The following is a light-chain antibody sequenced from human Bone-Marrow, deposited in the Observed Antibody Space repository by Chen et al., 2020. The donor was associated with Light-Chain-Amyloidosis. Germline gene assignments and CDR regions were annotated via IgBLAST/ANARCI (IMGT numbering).Light chain of an antibody. J-gene: IGLJ3*02. V-gene: IGLV6-57*03. CDR3: QSYATNPWI. CDR2: END. Sequence: NFILTQDHSVSESPGKTVTISCTRSSGASATNYVQWYQQRPGSAPTTVIYENDLRPSGVPDRFSGSIDTASNSASLTSSVLETEDEADYPCQSYATNPWIFGGGTHPTVL. CDR1: SGASATNY.